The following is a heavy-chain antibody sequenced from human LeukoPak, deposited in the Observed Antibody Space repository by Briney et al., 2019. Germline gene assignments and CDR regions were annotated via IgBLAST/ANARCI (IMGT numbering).Heavy chain of an antibody. J-gene: IGHJ4*02. CDR3: ARDGAPWHYDSSGYYYSPDY. CDR1: GFTFSSYA. V-gene: IGHV3-30-3*01. Sequence: PGGSLRLSCAASGFTFSSYAMHWVRQAPGKGLEWVAVISYDGSNKYYADSVKGRFTISRDNSKNTLYLQMNSLRAEDTAVYYCARDGAPWHYDSSGYYYSPDYWGQGTLVTVSS. D-gene: IGHD3-22*01. CDR2: ISYDGSNK.